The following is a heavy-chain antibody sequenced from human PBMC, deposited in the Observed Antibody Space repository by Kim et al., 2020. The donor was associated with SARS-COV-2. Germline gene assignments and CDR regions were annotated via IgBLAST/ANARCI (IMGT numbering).Heavy chain of an antibody. J-gene: IGHJ4*02. CDR3: AKVGSDYGDYYFDY. V-gene: IGHV3-23*03. Sequence: ADPVKGRFTSSRGNSKTTLYLQMNSLRAEDTAVYYCAKVGSDYGDYYFDYWGQGTLVTVSS. D-gene: IGHD4-17*01.